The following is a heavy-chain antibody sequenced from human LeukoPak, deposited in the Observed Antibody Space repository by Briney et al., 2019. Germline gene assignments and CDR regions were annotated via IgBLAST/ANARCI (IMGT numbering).Heavy chain of an antibody. CDR3: ARHSEDPLYGDFGWFDP. Sequence: GESLKISCKGSGYSFTSYWIGWVRQMPGKGLEWMGIIYPGDSDTRYSPSFQGQVTISADKSISTAYLQWSSLKASDTAMYYYARHSEDPLYGDFGWFDPWGQGTLVTVSS. CDR2: IYPGDSDT. CDR1: GYSFTSYW. J-gene: IGHJ5*02. V-gene: IGHV5-51*01. D-gene: IGHD4-17*01.